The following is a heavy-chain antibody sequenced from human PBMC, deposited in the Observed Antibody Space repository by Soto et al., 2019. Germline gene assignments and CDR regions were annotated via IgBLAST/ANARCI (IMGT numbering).Heavy chain of an antibody. J-gene: IGHJ6*02. V-gene: IGHV1-69*01. D-gene: IGHD2-2*01. CDR1: GGTFGSYA. Sequence: QVQLVQSGAEVKKPGSSVKVSCKASGGTFGSYAISWVRQAPGQGLEWMGGIIPIPGTANYAQKFQGRVTIAADDSTGTAYMELSSLRSEDTAVYYCARSQGSSTSLEIYYYYYYGMDVWGQGTTVTVSS. CDR2: IIPIPGTA. CDR3: ARSQGSSTSLEIYYYYYYGMDV.